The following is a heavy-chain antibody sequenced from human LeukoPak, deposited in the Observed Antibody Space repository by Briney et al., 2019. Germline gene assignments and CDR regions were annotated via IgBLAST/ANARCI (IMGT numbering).Heavy chain of an antibody. CDR3: ARSGLSRFGF. CDR2: FSGSGGST. V-gene: IGHV3-23*01. D-gene: IGHD2/OR15-2a*01. Sequence: PGGSLRLSCAASGFTFSNYAMSWVRQAPGKGLEWVSAFSGSGGSTYYANSVKGRLTISRDNSKNTLYLQMNSLRAEDTAVYYCARSGLSRFGFWGQGTLVTVSS. J-gene: IGHJ4*02. CDR1: GFTFSNYA.